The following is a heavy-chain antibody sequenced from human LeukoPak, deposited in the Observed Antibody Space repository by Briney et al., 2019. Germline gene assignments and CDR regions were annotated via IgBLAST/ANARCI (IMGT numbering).Heavy chain of an antibody. V-gene: IGHV3-23*01. CDR3: VRAYTTSGTYSEP. J-gene: IGHJ4*02. CDR2: IGSDGVDT. D-gene: IGHD1-1*01. Sequence: GRSLRLSCTAAGFTFSTYAMGWARQAPGKGLEWLSGIGSDGVDTFYADSAKGRFTISRDNSKNTVYLQMNSLRAEDTALYYCVRAYTTSGTYSEPWGQGTLVTVST. CDR1: GFTFSTYA.